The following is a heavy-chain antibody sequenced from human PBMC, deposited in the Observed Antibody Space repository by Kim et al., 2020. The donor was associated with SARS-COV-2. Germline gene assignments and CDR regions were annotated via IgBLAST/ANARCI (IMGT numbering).Heavy chain of an antibody. CDR1: GGTFSSYA. CDR3: ARVVSGYPYYFDY. CDR2: IIPIFGTA. V-gene: IGHV1-69*13. Sequence: SVKVSCQASGGTFSSYAISWVRQAPGQGLEWMGGIIPIFGTANYAQKFQGRVTITADESTSTAYMELSSLRSEDTAVYYCARVVSGYPYYFDYWGQGTLVTVSS. D-gene: IGHD5-12*01. J-gene: IGHJ4*02.